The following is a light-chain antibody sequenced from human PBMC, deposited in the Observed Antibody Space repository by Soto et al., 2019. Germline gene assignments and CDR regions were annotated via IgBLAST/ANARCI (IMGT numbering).Light chain of an antibody. CDR2: DAS. V-gene: IGKV3-11*01. CDR1: QSVTSS. Sequence: EIVLTQSPGTLSLSPGERATLSCRASQSVTSSLVWYQQKPGQAPRLLIYDASDRATGIPARFSGSGSGTDFTLTISSLEPEDSAVYYCQHRSTWPRTFGGGTRWIS. CDR3: QHRSTWPRT. J-gene: IGKJ4*01.